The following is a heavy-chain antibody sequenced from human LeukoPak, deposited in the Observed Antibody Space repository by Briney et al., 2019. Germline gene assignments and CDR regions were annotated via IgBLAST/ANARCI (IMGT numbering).Heavy chain of an antibody. Sequence: GGSLRLSCAASGFTFDDYGMSWVRQAPGKGVEWVSGINWNGGSTGYADSVKGRFTISRDNAKNSLYLQMNSLRAEDTALYYCARLYYYDSSGLGDYWGQGTLVTVSS. J-gene: IGHJ4*02. CDR2: INWNGGST. V-gene: IGHV3-20*04. D-gene: IGHD3-22*01. CDR3: ARLYYYDSSGLGDY. CDR1: GFTFDDYG.